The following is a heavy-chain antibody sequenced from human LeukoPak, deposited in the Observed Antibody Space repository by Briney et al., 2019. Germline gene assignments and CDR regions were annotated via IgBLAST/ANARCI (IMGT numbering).Heavy chain of an antibody. J-gene: IGHJ1*01. V-gene: IGHV3-23*01. CDR2: ISSSAGNT. CDR3: VKDFGSGWIKYTYLQR. D-gene: IGHD1-26*01. CDR1: GFTFSSYA. Sequence: GGSLRLSCAASGFTFSSYAMNWVRQAPGKWLEWVSLISSSAGNTMYAHSVTGRFTISRDNSKNTVSLQMSSLRAEDTAIYYCVKDFGSGWIKYTYLQRWGQGTLVTVSS.